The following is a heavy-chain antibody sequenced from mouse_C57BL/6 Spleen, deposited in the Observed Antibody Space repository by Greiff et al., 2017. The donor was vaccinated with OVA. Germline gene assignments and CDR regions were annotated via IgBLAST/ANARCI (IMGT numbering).Heavy chain of an antibody. CDR3: ARGSSGSWFAY. CDR1: GFTFSDYG. J-gene: IGHJ3*01. CDR2: ISSGSSTI. V-gene: IGHV5-17*01. Sequence: DVMLVESGGGLVKPGGSLKLSCAASGFTFSDYGMHWVRQATEKGLEWVAYISSGSSTIYYADTVKGRFTISSDNAKNTLFLQMTSLRSEDTAMYYCARGSSGSWFAYWGQGTLVTVSA. D-gene: IGHD3-2*02.